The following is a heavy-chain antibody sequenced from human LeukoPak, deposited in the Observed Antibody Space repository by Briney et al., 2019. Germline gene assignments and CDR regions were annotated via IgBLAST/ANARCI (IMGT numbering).Heavy chain of an antibody. CDR3: ATKLPYCSSTSCRPPDAFDI. Sequence: ASVKVSCKVSGYTLTELSMHWVRQAPGKGLEWMGGFDPEDGETIYAQKFQGRVTMTEDTSTDTAYMELSSLRSEDTAAYYCATKLPYCSSTSCRPPDAFDIWGQGTMVTVSS. V-gene: IGHV1-24*01. D-gene: IGHD2-2*01. J-gene: IGHJ3*02. CDR1: GYTLTELS. CDR2: FDPEDGET.